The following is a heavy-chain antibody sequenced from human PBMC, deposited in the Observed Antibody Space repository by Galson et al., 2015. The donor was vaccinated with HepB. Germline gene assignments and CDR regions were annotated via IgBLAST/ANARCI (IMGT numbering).Heavy chain of an antibody. D-gene: IGHD1-26*01. CDR3: ARHGWEPAHDY. Sequence: CAASGSILSSYGMSWVRQAPGKGLEWVSGINWNGGSTGYADSVKGRFTISRDNAKNSLYLQMNSLRAEDTALYYCARHGWEPAHDYWGQGTLVTVSS. CDR1: GSILSSYG. CDR2: INWNGGST. J-gene: IGHJ4*02. V-gene: IGHV3-20*04.